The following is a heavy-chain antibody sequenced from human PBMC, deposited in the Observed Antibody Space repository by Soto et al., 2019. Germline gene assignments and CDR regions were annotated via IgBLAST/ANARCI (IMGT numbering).Heavy chain of an antibody. D-gene: IGHD3-3*01. V-gene: IGHV4-39*01. CDR2: IYYSGST. J-gene: IGHJ4*02. CDR3: ARGTVTIFGVVIHFDY. Sequence: PSETLSLTCTVSGGSISSSSYYWGWIRQPPGKGLEWIGSIYYSGSTYYNPSLKSRVTISVDTSKNQFSLKLSSVTAADTAVYYCARGTVTIFGVVIHFDYWCQGTLVTVSS. CDR1: GGSISSSSYY.